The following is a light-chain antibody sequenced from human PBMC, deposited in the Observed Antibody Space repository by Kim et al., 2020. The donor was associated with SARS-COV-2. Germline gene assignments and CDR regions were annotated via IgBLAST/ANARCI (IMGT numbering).Light chain of an antibody. V-gene: IGKV3-20*01. CDR1: RTVTSNY. CDR3: QQYGSSPAT. Sequence: PGERATLSCRASRTVTSNYLAWYQQKPGQAPRLLIYGASSRATGIPDRFSGSGSGTDFTLTISRLEPEDFAVYYCQQYGSSPATFGQGTKVDIK. CDR2: GAS. J-gene: IGKJ1*01.